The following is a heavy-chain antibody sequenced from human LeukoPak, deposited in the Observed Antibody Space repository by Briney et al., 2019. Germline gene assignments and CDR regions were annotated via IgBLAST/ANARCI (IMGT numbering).Heavy chain of an antibody. V-gene: IGHV3-21*01. CDR2: ISSSSSYI. CDR1: GFTFSSYS. CDR3: AREKEQWLGFDP. Sequence: PGGSLRLSCAASGFTFSSYSMNWVRQAPGKGLEWVSSISSSSSYIYYADSLKGRFTIPRDNAKNSLYLQMNSLRAEDTAVYYCAREKEQWLGFDPWGQGTLVTVSS. J-gene: IGHJ5*02. D-gene: IGHD6-19*01.